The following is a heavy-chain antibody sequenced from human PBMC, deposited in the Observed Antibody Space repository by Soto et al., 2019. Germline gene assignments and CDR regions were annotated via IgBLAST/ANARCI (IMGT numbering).Heavy chain of an antibody. CDR3: PKDTYLDYFHSSGSCTWYYYGLDV. Sequence: GGSLRRSCAGSGFTFSSYAMSWVRQAPGKGLEWGSAISGSGDSTYYADSVRGRFAISRHNSKNTLYLQMNSLRAEDPAVYYCPKDTYLDYFHSSGSCTWYYYGLDVCGSRPTATVSS. D-gene: IGHD3-22*01. J-gene: IGHJ6*04. CDR2: ISGSGDST. V-gene: IGHV3-23*01. CDR1: GFTFSSYA.